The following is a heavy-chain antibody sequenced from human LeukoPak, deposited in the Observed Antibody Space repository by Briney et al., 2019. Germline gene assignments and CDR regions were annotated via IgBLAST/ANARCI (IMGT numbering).Heavy chain of an antibody. Sequence: PGGSLRLSCAASGFPFRSNYMRWGRQAPGKGLEGVSVIYRGGSTYYEETVEGGVTISRDNSKNTLYLQMNSLRAEDTAVYYCARESLGYKNWFDPWGQGTLVTVSS. V-gene: IGHV3-53*01. J-gene: IGHJ5*02. CDR2: IYRGGST. CDR3: ARESLGYKNWFDP. CDR1: GFPFRSNY. D-gene: IGHD5-24*01.